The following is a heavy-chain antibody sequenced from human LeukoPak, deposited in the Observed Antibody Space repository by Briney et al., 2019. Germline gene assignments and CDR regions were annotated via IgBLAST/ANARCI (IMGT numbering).Heavy chain of an antibody. CDR2: INPNSGGT. CDR3: ARDHRDSLFGAVAAHY. V-gene: IGHV1-2*02. J-gene: IGHJ4*02. CDR1: GYTFTSYG. Sequence: GASVKVSCKASGYTFTSYGIYWVRQAPGQGLEWMRWINPNSGGTNSVQKFQGRVTMTRDTSISTAYMELSRLRSDDTAVYYCARDHRDSLFGAVAAHYWGQGTLVTVSS. D-gene: IGHD6-19*01.